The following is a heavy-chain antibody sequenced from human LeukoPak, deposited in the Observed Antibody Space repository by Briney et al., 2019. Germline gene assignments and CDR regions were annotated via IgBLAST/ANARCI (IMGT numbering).Heavy chain of an antibody. V-gene: IGHV3-53*01. CDR1: GFTVSSNY. CDR3: AKDRMVTTGLGALDI. Sequence: GGSLRLSCAASGFTVSSNYMSWVRQAPGKGLEWVSVIYSGGSTYYADSVKGRYTISRDNSKNTLYLQMNSLRGEDTAVYYCAKDRMVTTGLGALDIWGPGTLVTVSS. D-gene: IGHD4-17*01. J-gene: IGHJ3*02. CDR2: IYSGGST.